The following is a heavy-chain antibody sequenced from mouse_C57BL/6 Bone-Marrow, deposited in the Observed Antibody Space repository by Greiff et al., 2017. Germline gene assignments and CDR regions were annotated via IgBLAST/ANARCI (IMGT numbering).Heavy chain of an antibody. Sequence: EVQLQQSGPELVKPGASVKISCKASGYSFTGYFMNWVMQSHGKSLEWIGRINPYNGDTFYNQKFKGKATLTVDKSSRTAHMELRSLTSEDSAVYYCARGYFNVWGTGTTVTVSS. J-gene: IGHJ1*03. CDR2: INPYNGDT. CDR1: GYSFTGYF. CDR3: ARGYFNV. V-gene: IGHV1-20*01.